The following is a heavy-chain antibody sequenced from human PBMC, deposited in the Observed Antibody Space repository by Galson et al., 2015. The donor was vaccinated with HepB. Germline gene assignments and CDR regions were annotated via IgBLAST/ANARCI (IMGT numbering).Heavy chain of an antibody. V-gene: IGHV3-30*04. CDR1: GFTFSSYA. J-gene: IGHJ5*02. Sequence: SLRLSCAASGFTFSSYAVHWVRQAPGKGLEWVAVISYGGRSQIYADAVKGRFTITRDNSKSTLFLQMNSLSAEDTAVYYCARDSRGRDTPHDYESWFDPWGQGTLVTVSS. D-gene: IGHD4/OR15-4a*01. CDR2: ISYGGRSQ. CDR3: ARDSRGRDTPHDYESWFDP.